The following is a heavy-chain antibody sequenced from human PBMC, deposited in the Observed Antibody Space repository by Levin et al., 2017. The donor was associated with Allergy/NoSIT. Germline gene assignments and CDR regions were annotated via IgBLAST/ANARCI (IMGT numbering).Heavy chain of an antibody. D-gene: IGHD3-10*01. Sequence: GESLKISCQASGYTFTSYYMHWVRQAPGQGLEWMGIINPSGGSTSYAQKFQGRVTMTRDTSTSTVYMELSSLRSEDTAVYYCAFGEPLGAFDIWGQGTMVTVSS. CDR2: INPSGGST. CDR3: AFGEPLGAFDI. J-gene: IGHJ3*02. CDR1: GYTFTSYY. V-gene: IGHV1-46*01.